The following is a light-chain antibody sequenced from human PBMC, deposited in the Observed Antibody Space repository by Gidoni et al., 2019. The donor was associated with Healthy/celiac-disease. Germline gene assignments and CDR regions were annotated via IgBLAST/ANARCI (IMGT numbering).Light chain of an antibody. CDR3: CSYAGSSTVVV. V-gene: IGLV2-23*01. CDR2: EGS. Sequence: QSALTQPASVSGSPGQSITISCTGTSSDVGSYNLVSWYQQHPGKAPKLVIYEGSTRPSGVSNRFSGSKSGNTASLTISGLQAEDEADYYCCSYAGSSTVVVFGGGTKLTVL. CDR1: SSDVGSYNL. J-gene: IGLJ2*01.